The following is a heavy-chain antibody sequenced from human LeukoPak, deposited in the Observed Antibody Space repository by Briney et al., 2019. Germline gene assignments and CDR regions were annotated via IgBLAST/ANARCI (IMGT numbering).Heavy chain of an antibody. Sequence: PSETLSLTCGVSGGSISNDYYSWSWIRQPPGKGLEWIGYIYDRGSTYYNPSLKSRVTISVDKSKNQFSLKLSSVTAADTAVYYCARVASYRTSSSSWYVSDYWGQGTLVTVSS. CDR1: GGSISNDYYS. J-gene: IGHJ4*02. CDR2: IYDRGST. V-gene: IGHV4-30-2*01. CDR3: ARVASYRTSSSSWYVSDY. D-gene: IGHD6-13*01.